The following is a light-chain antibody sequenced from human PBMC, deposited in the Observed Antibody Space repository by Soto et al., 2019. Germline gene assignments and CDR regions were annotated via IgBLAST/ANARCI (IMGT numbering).Light chain of an antibody. CDR3: QQCENYWT. Sequence: DIQMTQSPFTLSASVGDRVTITFRASQTISSWLAWYQQIPGKAPKLLIYDASNLESGVPSRFSGSGSGTEFTLTISSLQPEDFAVYYCQQCENYWTFGQGTKVDI. CDR1: QTISSW. V-gene: IGKV1-5*01. J-gene: IGKJ1*01. CDR2: DAS.